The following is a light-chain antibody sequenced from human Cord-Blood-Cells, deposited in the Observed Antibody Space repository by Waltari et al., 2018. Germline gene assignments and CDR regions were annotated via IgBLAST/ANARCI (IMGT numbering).Light chain of an antibody. CDR1: RRDVGGYNY. Sequence: QSALPQPRSVSGSPGQSVTIPCTGPRRDVGGYNYAYWYQQHPGKAPKLMIYDVSKRPSGVPDRFSGSKSGNTASLTISGLQAEDEADYYCCSYAGSYTYVFGTGTKVTVL. V-gene: IGLV2-11*01. CDR3: CSYAGSYTYV. CDR2: DVS. J-gene: IGLJ1*01.